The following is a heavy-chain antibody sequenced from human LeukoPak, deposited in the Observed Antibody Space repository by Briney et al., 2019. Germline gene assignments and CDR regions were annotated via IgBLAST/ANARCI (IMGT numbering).Heavy chain of an antibody. CDR2: ISYDGSNK. J-gene: IGHJ4*02. CDR1: GFTFSSYA. D-gene: IGHD2-2*01. CDR3: ARGQDLVVVPAAADY. V-gene: IGHV3-30*01. Sequence: GGSLRLSCAASGFTFSSYAMHWVRQAPGKGLEWVAVISYDGSNKYYADSVKGRFTISRDNSKNTLYLQMNSLRAEDTAVYHCARGQDLVVVPAAADYWGQGTLVTVSS.